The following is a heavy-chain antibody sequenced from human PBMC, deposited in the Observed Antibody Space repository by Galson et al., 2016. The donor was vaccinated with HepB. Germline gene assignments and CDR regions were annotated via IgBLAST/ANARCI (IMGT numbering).Heavy chain of an antibody. V-gene: IGHV3-21*01. CDR2: ISSSSSYI. Sequence: SLRLSCAASGFTFSTYSMNWVRQVPGKGLEWVSSISSSSSYIYYGDSLKGRFTISRDNAKKSLYLQMNSLRAEDTAVYYCARDRGIQLWSRDGFDYWGQGTLVTVSS. CDR1: GFTFSTYS. J-gene: IGHJ4*02. CDR3: ARDRGIQLWSRDGFDY. D-gene: IGHD5-18*01.